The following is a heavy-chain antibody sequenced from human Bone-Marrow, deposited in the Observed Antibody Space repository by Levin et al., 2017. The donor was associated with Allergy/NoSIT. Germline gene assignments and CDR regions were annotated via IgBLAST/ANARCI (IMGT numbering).Heavy chain of an antibody. CDR2: ISGSGGST. J-gene: IGHJ4*02. D-gene: IGHD6-19*01. V-gene: IGHV3-23*01. CDR1: GFTFSSYA. Sequence: LSLTCAASGFTFSSYAMSWVRQAPGKGLEWVSAISGSGGSTYYADSVKGRFTISRDNSKNTLYLQMNSLRAEDTAVYYCAKGIAVAGTNYFDYWGQGTLVTVSS. CDR3: AKGIAVAGTNYFDY.